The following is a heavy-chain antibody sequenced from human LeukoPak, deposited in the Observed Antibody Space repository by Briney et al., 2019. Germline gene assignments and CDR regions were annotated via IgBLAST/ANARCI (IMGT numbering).Heavy chain of an antibody. CDR2: ISPYNGDT. V-gene: IGHV1-18*04. J-gene: IGHJ4*02. D-gene: IGHD3-22*01. CDR3: ARKLYDSSRYGQTYYFDY. Sequence: ASVKVSCKASGYIFTSYFMHWVRQAPGQGLEWMGWISPYNGDTDYAQKLQGRVTMTTDTSTSIAYMDLGSLRSDDTAVYYCARKLYDSSRYGQTYYFDYWGQGTLVTVSS. CDR1: GYIFTSYF.